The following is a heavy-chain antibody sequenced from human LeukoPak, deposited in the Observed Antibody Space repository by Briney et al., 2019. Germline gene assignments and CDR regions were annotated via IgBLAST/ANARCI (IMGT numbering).Heavy chain of an antibody. J-gene: IGHJ3*02. V-gene: IGHV3-7*03. D-gene: IGHD3-22*01. Sequence: PGGSLRLSCAASGFTFSSYWMNWARQAPGKGLEWVASINHNGNVNYYVDSVKGRFTISRDNAKNSLYLQMNSLRAEDTALYYCAKDIRNGYYYDSSPGAFDIWGQGTMVTVSS. CDR2: INHNGNVN. CDR3: AKDIRNGYYYDSSPGAFDI. CDR1: GFTFSSYW.